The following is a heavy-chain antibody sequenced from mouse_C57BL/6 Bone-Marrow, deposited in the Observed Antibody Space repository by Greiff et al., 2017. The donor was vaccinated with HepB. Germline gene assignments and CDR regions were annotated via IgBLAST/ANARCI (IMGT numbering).Heavy chain of an antibody. V-gene: IGHV1-39*01. CDR1: GYSFTDYN. CDR3: ARSGGWLLPWFAY. J-gene: IGHJ3*01. D-gene: IGHD2-3*01. CDR2: INPNYGTT. Sequence: EVKLMESGPELVKPGASVKISCKASGYSFTDYNMNWVKQSNGKSLEWIGVINPNYGTTSYNQKFKGKATLTVDQSSSTAYMQLNSLTSEDSAVYYCARSGGWLLPWFAYWGQGTLVTVSA.